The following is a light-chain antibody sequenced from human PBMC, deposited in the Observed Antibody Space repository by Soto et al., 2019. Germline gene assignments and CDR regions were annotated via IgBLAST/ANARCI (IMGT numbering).Light chain of an antibody. V-gene: IGKV3-11*01. CDR3: QQRSNWPLT. CDR2: DAS. CDR1: QSVSSY. J-gene: IGKJ4*01. Sequence: EIVLTQSPATLSLSPGEGATLSCRASQSVSSYLAWYQQKPGQAPRLLIYDASNRATGIPARFSGSGPGTDFTLTISSLEPEDFAVYYCQQRSNWPLTFGGGTKVDIK.